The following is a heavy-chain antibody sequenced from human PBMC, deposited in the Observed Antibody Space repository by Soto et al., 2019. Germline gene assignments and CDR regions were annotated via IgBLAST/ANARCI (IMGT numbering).Heavy chain of an antibody. D-gene: IGHD1-26*01. CDR2: IYFDGITT. CDR3: ARGGAMGVDY. J-gene: IGHJ4*02. Sequence: GGSLRLACTASGFTFNTHWMHWVRQAPGKGLVWVSRIYFDGITTNYADSVKGRLTVSRDNAKNTVYLHVNTLRDEDTAAYYCARGGAMGVDYWGQGTLVTVSS. CDR1: GFTFNTHW. V-gene: IGHV3-74*01.